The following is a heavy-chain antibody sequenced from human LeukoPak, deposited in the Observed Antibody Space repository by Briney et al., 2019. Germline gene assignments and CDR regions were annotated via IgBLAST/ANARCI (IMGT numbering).Heavy chain of an antibody. CDR3: ARVVAGRRFDP. J-gene: IGHJ5*02. Sequence: SETLSLTCTVSGGSISSYHWSWIRQPPGEGLEWIGYIYYSGGTNYNPSLKSRVTISVDTSKNQFSLKVNSVTAADTAVYYCARVVAGRRFDPRGQGTLVTVSS. V-gene: IGHV4-59*01. CDR1: GGSISSYH. D-gene: IGHD6-19*01. CDR2: IYYSGGT.